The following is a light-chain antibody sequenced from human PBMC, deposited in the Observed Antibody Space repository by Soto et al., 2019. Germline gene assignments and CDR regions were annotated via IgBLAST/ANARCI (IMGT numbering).Light chain of an antibody. Sequence: IVLTQSPGTLSLSPGERATLSCRASQSVSSNSLAGYQQKPGQAPRLVIYGASTRATGFPDRFTGSGSGTDFTLTISRLEPEDFAVYYCQQYGTSPQTFGQGTKVDIK. V-gene: IGKV3-20*01. J-gene: IGKJ1*01. CDR1: QSVSSNS. CDR3: QQYGTSPQT. CDR2: GAS.